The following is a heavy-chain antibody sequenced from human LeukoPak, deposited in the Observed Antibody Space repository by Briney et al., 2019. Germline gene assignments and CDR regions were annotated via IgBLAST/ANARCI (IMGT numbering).Heavy chain of an antibody. CDR1: GFTFSSYA. CDR2: TSGSGGST. V-gene: IGHV3-23*01. D-gene: IGHD5-18*01. CDR3: ARFVDTAMVSYYYGMDV. J-gene: IGHJ6*02. Sequence: GGSLRLSCAASGFTFSSYAMSWVRQAPGKGLEWVSATSGSGGSTYHADSVKGRFTISRDNSKNTLYLQMNSLRAEDTAVYYCARFVDTAMVSYYYGMDVWGQGATVTVSS.